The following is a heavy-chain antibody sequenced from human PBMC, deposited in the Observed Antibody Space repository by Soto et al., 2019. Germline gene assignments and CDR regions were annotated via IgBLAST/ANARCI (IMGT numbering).Heavy chain of an antibody. J-gene: IGHJ4*02. D-gene: IGHD6-13*01. V-gene: IGHV4-34*01. CDR1: GGSFSGDS. Sequence: QIQLQQWGAGLLKPSETLSLTCAVYGGSFSGDSWTCIRQPPGKGLEWIGEINPSGSTNYNPSLKSRVTIAVDTSKNQFSLKLTYVTDADTAVYYWARDRKEYRSSWYVDWGQGTLVTVSS. CDR3: ARDRKEYRSSWYVD. CDR2: INPSGST.